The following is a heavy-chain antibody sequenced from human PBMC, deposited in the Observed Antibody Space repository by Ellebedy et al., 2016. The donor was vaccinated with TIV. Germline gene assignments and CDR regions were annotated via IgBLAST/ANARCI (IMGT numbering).Heavy chain of an antibody. Sequence: GESLKISCAASGFTFSSYGMHWVRQAPGKGLEWVAVISYDGSNKYYADSVKGRFTISRDNSKNTVYLQMNSLRAEDTAVYFCTRGKARTGYQYGMDLWGQGTTVAVSS. D-gene: IGHD6-13*01. V-gene: IGHV3-30*03. CDR2: ISYDGSNK. J-gene: IGHJ6*02. CDR3: TRGKARTGYQYGMDL. CDR1: GFTFSSYG.